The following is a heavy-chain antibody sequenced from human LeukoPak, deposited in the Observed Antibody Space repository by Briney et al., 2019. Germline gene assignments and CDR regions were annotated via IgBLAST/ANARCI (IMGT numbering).Heavy chain of an antibody. CDR2: IHSSSAYT. Sequence: GGSLRLSCAASGFTFSDYYMNWIRQAPGKGLEWVSYIHSSSAYTNYADSVKGRFTISRDNAKNSLYLQMNSLRAEDTAVYYCARTGDHESFDYWGQGTLVTVSS. CDR1: GFTFSDYY. D-gene: IGHD3-10*01. V-gene: IGHV3-11*06. CDR3: ARTGDHESFDY. J-gene: IGHJ4*02.